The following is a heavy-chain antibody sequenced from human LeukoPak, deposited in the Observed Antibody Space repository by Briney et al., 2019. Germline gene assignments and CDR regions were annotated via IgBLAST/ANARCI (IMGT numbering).Heavy chain of an antibody. Sequence: ASVKVSCKASGYTFTSYDINWLRQATGQGLEWMGWMNPNSGNTGYAQKFQGRVTITRNTSISTAYMELSSLRAEDTAVYYCARDFSGGFGESTGMDVWGQGTTVTVSS. CDR2: MNPNSGNT. CDR3: ARDFSGGFGESTGMDV. D-gene: IGHD3-10*01. V-gene: IGHV1-8*03. J-gene: IGHJ6*02. CDR1: GYTFTSYD.